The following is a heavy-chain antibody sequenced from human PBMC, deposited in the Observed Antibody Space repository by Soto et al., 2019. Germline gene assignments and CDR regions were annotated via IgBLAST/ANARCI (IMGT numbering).Heavy chain of an antibody. D-gene: IGHD6-6*01. CDR3: ARGTEQLVPRYYYYGMDV. CDR1: GGTFSSYA. V-gene: IGHV1-69*01. CDR2: IIPIFGTA. J-gene: IGHJ6*02. Sequence: QVQLVQSGAEVKKPGSSVKVSCKASGGTFSSYAISWVRQAPGQGLEWMGGIIPIFGTANYAQKFQGRVTITEDESTSTAYMELSSLRSEDTAVYYCARGTEQLVPRYYYYGMDVWGQGTTVTVSS.